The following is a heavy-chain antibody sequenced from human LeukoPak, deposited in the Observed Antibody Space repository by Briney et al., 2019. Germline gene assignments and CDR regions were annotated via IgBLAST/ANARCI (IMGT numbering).Heavy chain of an antibody. CDR1: GGSISSGGYH. Sequence: SETLSLTCTVSGGSISSGGYHWSWTRQHPGKGLEWIGNDGSTYYNPSLKSRVTISVDTSKNQFSLKLSSVTAADTAIYYCAIYFVGGGGRGTWGQGTLVTVSS. D-gene: IGHD2-21*01. CDR3: AIYFVGGGGRGT. CDR2: DGST. J-gene: IGHJ4*02. V-gene: IGHV4-31*03.